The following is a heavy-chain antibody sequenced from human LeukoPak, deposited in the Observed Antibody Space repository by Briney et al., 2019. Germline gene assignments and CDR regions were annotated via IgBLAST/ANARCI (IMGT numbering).Heavy chain of an antibody. CDR2: IYPGDSDT. CDR1: XYXXXSXX. CDR3: ARTGYTSGWYVGSFDY. V-gene: IGHV5-51*01. Sequence: KGXXYXXXSXXIGXVXXXPXXXLXXXGXIYPGDSDTKYSPSFQGQVTISADKSISTAYLQWSSLKASDTAMYYCARTGYTSGWYVGSFDYWGQGTLVTVSS. D-gene: IGHD6-19*01. J-gene: IGHJ4*02.